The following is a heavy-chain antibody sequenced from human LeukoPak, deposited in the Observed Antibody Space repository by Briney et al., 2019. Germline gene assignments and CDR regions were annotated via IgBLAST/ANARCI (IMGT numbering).Heavy chain of an antibody. CDR1: GASISSYY. Sequence: PSETLSLTCTVSGASISSYYWSWIRQPAGKGLEWIGRIYTSGTTNYNPSLKSRVTISVDKSKNQFSLKLSSVTAAGTAVYYCVRDYVDTTMGQRFDPWGHGTLVTVSS. V-gene: IGHV4-4*07. CDR3: VRDYVDTTMGQRFDP. J-gene: IGHJ5*02. CDR2: IYTSGTT. D-gene: IGHD5-18*01.